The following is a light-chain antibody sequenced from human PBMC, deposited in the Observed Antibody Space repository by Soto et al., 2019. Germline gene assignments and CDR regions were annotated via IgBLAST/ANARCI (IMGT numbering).Light chain of an antibody. J-gene: IGKJ1*01. CDR3: QQSYSSTWT. V-gene: IGKV3-20*01. CDR2: GAS. CDR1: QSVSSGY. Sequence: EIMLTQAPGTLSLSPQATPTLSCRFSQSVSSGYLARYQQKPGQAPRLLIYGASSRATGIPDRFSGSGSGTDFTLTISSLQPEDFATYYCQQSYSSTWTFGQGTKVDIK.